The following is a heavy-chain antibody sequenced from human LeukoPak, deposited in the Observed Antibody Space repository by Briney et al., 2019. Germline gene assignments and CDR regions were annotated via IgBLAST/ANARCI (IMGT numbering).Heavy chain of an antibody. CDR2: INPTGTGT. Sequence: ASVKVSCKASGYTFTSYDINWVRQATGQGLEWIGLINPTGTGTLYAQKFQGRVTTTRDMSTSTDYMELSSLRSEDTAVYYCARDNSVGDIAWWFDPWGQGTLVTVSS. CDR3: ARDNSVGDIAWWFDP. J-gene: IGHJ5*02. CDR1: GYTFTSYD. V-gene: IGHV1-46*01. D-gene: IGHD3-10*01.